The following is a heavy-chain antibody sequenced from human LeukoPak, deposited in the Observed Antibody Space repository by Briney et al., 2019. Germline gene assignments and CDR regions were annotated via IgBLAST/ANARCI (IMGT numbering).Heavy chain of an antibody. J-gene: IGHJ4*02. CDR2: INPSGGST. V-gene: IGHV1-46*01. D-gene: IGHD5-18*01. CDR1: GYTFTSYY. CDR3: AKGLDTATVILTGVDY. Sequence: ASVKVSCKAFGYTFTSYYMHWVRQAPGQGLEWMGIINPSGGSTSFAQKFQGRVTMTRDTSASTVYMDLSSLTSEDTAVYYCAKGLDTATVILTGVDYWGQGTLVTVSS.